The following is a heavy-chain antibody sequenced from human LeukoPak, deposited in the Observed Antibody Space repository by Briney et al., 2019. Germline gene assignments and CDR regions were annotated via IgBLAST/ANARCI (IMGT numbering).Heavy chain of an antibody. CDR1: GHTFTNFY. CDR3: ARDLNPQNFGMRAFDI. CDR2: INPTSGST. J-gene: IGHJ3*02. D-gene: IGHD3-10*01. Sequence: ASVKVSCKASGHTFTNFYLHWVRQAPGQGLEWMGIINPTSGSTTYAQQLQGRVTMTRDVSTNTVYMELSSLRSEDTAVYFCARDLNPQNFGMRAFDIWGQGTMVTASS. V-gene: IGHV1-46*01.